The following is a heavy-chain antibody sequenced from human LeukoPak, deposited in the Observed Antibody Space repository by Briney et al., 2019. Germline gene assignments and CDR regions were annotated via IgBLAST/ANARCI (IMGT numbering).Heavy chain of an antibody. J-gene: IGHJ5*02. Sequence: SETLSLTCTVSGGSISSSSYYWGWIRQPPGKGLEWIGSIYYSGSTYYNPSLKSRVTISVDTSKNQFSLKLSSVTAADTAVYYCARAVRGSWLWFDPWGQGTLVTVSS. CDR2: IYYSGST. CDR1: GGSISSSSYY. CDR3: ARAVRGSWLWFDP. V-gene: IGHV4-39*07. D-gene: IGHD3-9*01.